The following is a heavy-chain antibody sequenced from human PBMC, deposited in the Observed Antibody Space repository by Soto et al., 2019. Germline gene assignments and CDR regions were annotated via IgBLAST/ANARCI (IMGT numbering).Heavy chain of an antibody. CDR2: IVVGSGNT. V-gene: IGHV1-58*02. Sequence: ASVKVSCKASGFTFTSSAMQWVRQARGQRLEWIGWIVVGSGNTNYAQKFQERVTITRDMSTSTAYMELSSLRSEDTAVYYCAARQFYYYDSSGPFDYWGQGTLVTVSS. D-gene: IGHD3-22*01. CDR3: AARQFYYYDSSGPFDY. CDR1: GFTFTSSA. J-gene: IGHJ4*02.